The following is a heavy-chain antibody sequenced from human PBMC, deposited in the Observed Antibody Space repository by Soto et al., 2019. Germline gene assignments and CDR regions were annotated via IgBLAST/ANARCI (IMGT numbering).Heavy chain of an antibody. J-gene: IGHJ4*02. CDR2: IDYVGST. CDR1: GDSINSRY. D-gene: IGHD3-10*01. CDR3: VRQRGNYFDF. Sequence: PSETLSLTCSVSGDSINSRYWSWTRQPPGKGLEWIGYIDYVGSTNYAPSLQSRVTMSVDTSKNQVSLKLRYVTAADTAVYYCVRQRGNYFDFWGQGTLVTVS. V-gene: IGHV4-59*11.